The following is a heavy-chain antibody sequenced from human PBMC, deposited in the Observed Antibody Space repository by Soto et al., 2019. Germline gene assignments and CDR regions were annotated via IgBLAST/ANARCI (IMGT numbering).Heavy chain of an antibody. CDR2: ISYDGSNK. V-gene: IGHV3-30*18. J-gene: IGHJ6*02. CDR3: VKDRPLGITMIVVVSTPCMDV. Sequence: GGSLRLSCAASGFTFSSYGMHWVRQAPGKGLEWVAVISYDGSNKYYADSVKGRFTISRDNSKNTLYLQMNSLRAEDTAVYYCVKDRPLGITMIVVVSTPCMDVWGQGTTVTVSS. D-gene: IGHD3-22*01. CDR1: GFTFSSYG.